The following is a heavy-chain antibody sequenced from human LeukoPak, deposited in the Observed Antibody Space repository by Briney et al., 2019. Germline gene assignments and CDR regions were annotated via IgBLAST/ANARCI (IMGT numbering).Heavy chain of an antibody. D-gene: IGHD6-25*01. Sequence: GGSLRLSCAASGFTFSSYEMNCVRQAPGKGLEWVSYISSSGSTIYYADSVKGPFTNSRENAKNSLYLQMNSLRAGDTAVYYYARDRGRYYMDVWGKGTTVTISS. V-gene: IGHV3-48*03. CDR3: ARDRGRYYMDV. CDR1: GFTFSSYE. J-gene: IGHJ6*03. CDR2: ISSSGSTI.